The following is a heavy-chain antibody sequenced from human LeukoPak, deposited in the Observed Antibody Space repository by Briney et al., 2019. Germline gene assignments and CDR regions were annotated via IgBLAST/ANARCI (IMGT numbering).Heavy chain of an antibody. D-gene: IGHD3-3*01. CDR3: ASEEIGDFWSGYYSRYYYYYGMDV. CDR1: GGSSSGYY. Sequence: SETLSLTCAVYGGSSSGYYWSWIRQPPGRGLEWIGEINHSGSTNYNPSLKSQVTISVDTSKNQFSLKLSSVTAADTAVYYCASEEIGDFWSGYYSRYYYYYGMDVWGQGTTVTVSS. J-gene: IGHJ6*02. V-gene: IGHV4-34*01. CDR2: INHSGST.